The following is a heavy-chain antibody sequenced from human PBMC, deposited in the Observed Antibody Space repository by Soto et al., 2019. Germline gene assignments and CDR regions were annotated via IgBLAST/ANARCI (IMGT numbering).Heavy chain of an antibody. CDR3: ATHSIIYYYYGIDV. V-gene: IGHV4-30-2*01. D-gene: IGHD2-15*01. Sequence: PSETLSLTCAVSGGSISSGGYSWSWIRQPPGKGLEWIGYIYHSGSTYYNPSLKSRVTISVDRSKNQFSLKLSSVTAADTAVYYCATHSIIYYYYGIDVWGQGTTVTVSS. CDR1: GGSISSGGYS. CDR2: IYHSGST. J-gene: IGHJ6*02.